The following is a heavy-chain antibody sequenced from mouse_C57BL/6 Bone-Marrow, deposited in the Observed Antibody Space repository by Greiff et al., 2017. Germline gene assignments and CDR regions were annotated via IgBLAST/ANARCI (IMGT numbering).Heavy chain of an antibody. CDR1: GFSLTSYG. CDR2: IWSDGST. Sequence: VKLQESGPGLVAPSQSLSITCTVSGFSLTSYGVHWVRQPPGKGLEWLVVIWSDGSTTYNSALKSRLSISKDNSKSQVFLKMNSLQTDDTAMYYCARQNYGSSCYAMDYWGQGTSVTVSS. D-gene: IGHD1-1*01. V-gene: IGHV2-6-1*01. CDR3: ARQNYGSSCYAMDY. J-gene: IGHJ4*01.